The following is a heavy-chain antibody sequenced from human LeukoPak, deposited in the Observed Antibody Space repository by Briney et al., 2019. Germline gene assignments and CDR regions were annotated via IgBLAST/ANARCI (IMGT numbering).Heavy chain of an antibody. J-gene: IGHJ4*02. CDR2: IYYSGST. D-gene: IGHD6-25*01. V-gene: IGHV4-61*01. CDR1: GYSISSGYY. CDR3: ARETPYSSGQAFDY. Sequence: PSETLSLTCTVSGYSISSGYYWGWIRQPPGKGLEWIGYIYYSGSTNYNPSLKSRVTISVDTSKNQFSLKLSSVTAADTAVYYCARETPYSSGQAFDYWGQGTLVTVSS.